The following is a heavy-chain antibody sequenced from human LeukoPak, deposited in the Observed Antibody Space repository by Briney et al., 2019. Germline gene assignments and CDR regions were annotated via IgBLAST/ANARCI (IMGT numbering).Heavy chain of an antibody. V-gene: IGHV4-59*01. CDR3: ARGAGWLIDY. CDR1: GFTFSDFW. CDR2: FHNSGTS. J-gene: IGHJ4*02. D-gene: IGHD3-16*01. Sequence: KPGGSLRLSCAGSGFTFSDFWMTWIRQPPGKGLEWIGYFHNSGTSTYNPSLKSRVTISADTSKNQFSLKLNSLTTADTAVYYCARGAGWLIDYWDQGILVTVSS.